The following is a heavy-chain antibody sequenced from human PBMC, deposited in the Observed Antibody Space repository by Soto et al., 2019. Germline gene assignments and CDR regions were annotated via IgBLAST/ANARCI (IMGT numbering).Heavy chain of an antibody. V-gene: IGHV4-31*03. D-gene: IGHD4-17*01. J-gene: IGHJ3*02. Sequence: QVQLQESGPGLVKPSQTLSLTCTVSGDSINNGDCYWSWLRQLPGKGLEWIGYIYYSGTKYYNPSLKERGSMSVDTSKNQFSLNLTSVTAADTAVYYCAREKEDDSGDYNAFDIWGQGTVVTVSS. CDR2: IYYSGTK. CDR3: AREKEDDSGDYNAFDI. CDR1: GDSINNGDCY.